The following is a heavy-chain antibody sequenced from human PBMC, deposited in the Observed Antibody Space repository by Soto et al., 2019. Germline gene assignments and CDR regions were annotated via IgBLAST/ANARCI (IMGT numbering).Heavy chain of an antibody. J-gene: IGHJ5*02. D-gene: IGHD2-15*01. V-gene: IGHV3-33*01. CDR3: ARARRYCSGGSCFWFDP. CDR2: IWYDGSNK. CDR1: GFTFSSYG. Sequence: GGSLRLSCAASGFTFSSYGMHWVRQAPGKGLEWVAVIWYDGSNKYYADSVKGRFTISRDNSKNTLYLQMNSLRAEDTAVYYCARARRYCSGGSCFWFDPWGQGTLVTVSS.